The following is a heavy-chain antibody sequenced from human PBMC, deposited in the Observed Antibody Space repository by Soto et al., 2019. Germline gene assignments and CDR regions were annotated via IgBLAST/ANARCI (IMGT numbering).Heavy chain of an antibody. CDR1: GFTFSSYA. CDR2: ISGSGGST. D-gene: IGHD7-27*01. Sequence: EEQLLESGGGLVQPGGSLRLSCAASGFTFSSYAMSWVRQAPGKGLEWVSAISGSGGSTYYADSVKGRFTISRDNSKNTLYLQMNSLRAEDTAVYYCANDGVENWGGRFDYWGQGTLVTVSS. J-gene: IGHJ4*02. CDR3: ANDGVENWGGRFDY. V-gene: IGHV3-23*01.